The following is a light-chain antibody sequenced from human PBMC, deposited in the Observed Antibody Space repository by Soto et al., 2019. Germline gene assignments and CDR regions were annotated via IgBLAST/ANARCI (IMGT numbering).Light chain of an antibody. V-gene: IGLV1-40*01. Sequence: QSVLTQPPSVSGAPGQRVTISCTGSSSNIGAGYEVHWYQQLPGTAPKLLIYDNNNRPSGVPDRFSASKSGTSASLAITGLQAEDEADYYCQSYDSSLSALHVFGTGTKVTVL. CDR3: QSYDSSLSALHV. J-gene: IGLJ1*01. CDR2: DNN. CDR1: SSNIGAGYE.